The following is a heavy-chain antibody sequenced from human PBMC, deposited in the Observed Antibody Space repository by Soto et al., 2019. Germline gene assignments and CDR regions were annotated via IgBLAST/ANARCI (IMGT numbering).Heavy chain of an antibody. D-gene: IGHD3-10*01. J-gene: IGHJ4*02. CDR2: FDPEDGET. CDR3: ATGHYYYGSGSSPMLYFDY. V-gene: IGHV1-24*01. CDR1: GYTLTELS. Sequence: VASVKVSCKVSGYTLTELSMHWVRQAPGKGLEWMGGFDPEDGETIYAQKLQGRVTMTEDTSTDTAYMELSSLRSEDTAVYYCATGHYYYGSGSSPMLYFDYWGQGTLVTVSS.